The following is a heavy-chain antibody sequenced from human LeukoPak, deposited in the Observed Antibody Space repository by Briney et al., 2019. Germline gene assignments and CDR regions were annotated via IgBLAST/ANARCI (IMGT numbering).Heavy chain of an antibody. CDR1: GFTFSSYW. V-gene: IGHV3-74*01. D-gene: IGHD1-26*01. CDR3: ARKGSGNYYVDY. CDR2: LNSDGTST. J-gene: IGHJ4*02. Sequence: TGGSLRLSCAASGFTFSSYWMHWVRHAPGKGLVWVSLLNSDGTSTFYADSVRGRSTISRDNAKNTLYLQMNSLRAEDTAVYYCARKGSGNYYVDYWGQGTLVTVSS.